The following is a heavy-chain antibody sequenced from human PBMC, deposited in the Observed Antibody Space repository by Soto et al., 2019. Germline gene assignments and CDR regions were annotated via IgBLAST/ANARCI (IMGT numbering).Heavy chain of an antibody. Sequence: PSETLSLTCTVSGGSISSYFWSWIRQPPGKGLEWIGYTHYSGSTNYNPPLKSRVTISVDTSKNQFSLKLSSVTSADTAVYFCARDKTGTTLNYYFGMDVWGQGTTVTVSS. J-gene: IGHJ6*02. CDR2: THYSGST. CDR1: GGSISSYF. D-gene: IGHD1-7*01. V-gene: IGHV4-59*01. CDR3: ARDKTGTTLNYYFGMDV.